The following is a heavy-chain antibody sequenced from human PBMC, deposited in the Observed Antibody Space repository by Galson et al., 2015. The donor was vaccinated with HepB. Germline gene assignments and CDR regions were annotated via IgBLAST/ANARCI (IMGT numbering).Heavy chain of an antibody. CDR1: GYTFVTYG. D-gene: IGHD3-22*01. Sequence: SVKVSCKASGYTFVTYGISWVRQAPGRGLEWMGWINPYNGNTNYAQNLQGRVTMTTDTITNTVYIQMGSRRSDDTAMSYCARDRFDRSGYLLRYIDYWGQGTLVTVSS. J-gene: IGHJ4*02. CDR2: INPYNGNT. V-gene: IGHV1-18*04. CDR3: ARDRFDRSGYLLRYIDY.